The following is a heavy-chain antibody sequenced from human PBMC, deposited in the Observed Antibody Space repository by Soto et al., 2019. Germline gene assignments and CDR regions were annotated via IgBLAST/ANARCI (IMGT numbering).Heavy chain of an antibody. CDR1: GFTFSSYA. J-gene: IGHJ4*02. CDR3: SRDPTLNTGWYIFSW. D-gene: IGHD6-19*01. CDR2: VSNDGSNK. Sequence: QVQLVQSGRGVVQPGRSLRLSCAASGFTFSSYAMHWVRQAPGKGLEWVTLVSNDGSNKYYAESVKGRFTISRDNSKNILYLQMNSQRTEDTALHSSSRDPTLNTGWYIFSWWGQGTLVTVSS. V-gene: IGHV3-30*01.